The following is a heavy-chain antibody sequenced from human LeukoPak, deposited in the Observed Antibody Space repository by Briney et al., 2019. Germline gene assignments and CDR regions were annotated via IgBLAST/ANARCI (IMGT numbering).Heavy chain of an antibody. D-gene: IGHD5-18*01. CDR2: ISGGGATT. CDR1: GFTFSSYG. Sequence: GGSLRLSCAASGFTFSSYGMSWVRQAPGKGLEWVSAISGGGATTYYADSVKGRFTTSRDNSKNTLYLQMNSLRAEDTALYYCAKGGGYNYDNWFDPWGQGTLVTVSS. J-gene: IGHJ5*02. CDR3: AKGGGYNYDNWFDP. V-gene: IGHV3-23*01.